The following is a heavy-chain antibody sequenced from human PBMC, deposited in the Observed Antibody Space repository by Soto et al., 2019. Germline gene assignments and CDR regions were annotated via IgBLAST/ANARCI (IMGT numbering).Heavy chain of an antibody. CDR3: AKDPFTSWNDGGPFDY. CDR1: GFTFSSYA. CDR2: ISCSGGST. V-gene: IGHV3-23*01. D-gene: IGHD1-1*01. Sequence: EVQLLESGGGLVQPGGSLRLSCAASGFTFSSYAMSWVRQAPGKGLEWVPAISCSGGSTYYADSVKGRFTISRDNSKNTLYLQMNSLRAEDTAVYYCAKDPFTSWNDGGPFDYWGQRTLVTVFS. J-gene: IGHJ4*02.